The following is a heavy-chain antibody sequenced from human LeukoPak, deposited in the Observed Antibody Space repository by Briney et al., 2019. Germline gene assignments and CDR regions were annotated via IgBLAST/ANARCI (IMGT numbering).Heavy chain of an antibody. CDR1: GGTFSSYA. J-gene: IGHJ4*02. CDR2: IIPILGIA. CDR3: ARDEGGIAAAATDY. V-gene: IGHV1-69*04. Sequence: GASVKVSCKASGGTFSSYAISWVRQAPGQGLEWMGRIIPILGIANYAQKFQGRVTITADKSTSTAYMELSSLRSEDTAVYYCARDEGGIAAAATDYWGQGTLVTVSS. D-gene: IGHD6-13*01.